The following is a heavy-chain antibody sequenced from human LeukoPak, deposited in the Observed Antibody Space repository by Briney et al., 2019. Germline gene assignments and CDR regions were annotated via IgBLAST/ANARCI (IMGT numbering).Heavy chain of an antibody. V-gene: IGHV4-34*01. J-gene: IGHJ4*02. Sequence: SETLSLTCAVYGGSFSGYYWSWIRQPPGKGLEWIGEINHSGSTNYNPSLKSRVTISVDTSKNQFSLKLSSVTAADTAVYYCASLYYYDSSGYLIDYWSQGTLVTVSS. CDR1: GGSFSGYY. D-gene: IGHD3-22*01. CDR3: ASLYYYDSSGYLIDY. CDR2: INHSGST.